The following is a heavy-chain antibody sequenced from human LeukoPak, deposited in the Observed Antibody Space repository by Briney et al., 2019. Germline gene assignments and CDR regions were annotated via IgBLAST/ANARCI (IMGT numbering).Heavy chain of an antibody. Sequence: GGSLRLSCAASGFSLSDYEMNWVRQAPGKGLEYVSAISSNGGSTYYADSVKGRFTISRDNSKNTLYLQMSSLRAEDTAVYYCVKASFDYWGQGTLVTVSS. J-gene: IGHJ4*02. CDR2: ISSNGGST. CDR1: GFSLSDYE. CDR3: VKASFDY. V-gene: IGHV3-64D*09.